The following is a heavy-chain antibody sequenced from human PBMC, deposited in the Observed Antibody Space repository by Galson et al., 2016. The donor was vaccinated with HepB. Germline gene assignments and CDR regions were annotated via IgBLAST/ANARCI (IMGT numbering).Heavy chain of an antibody. CDR2: INHSGTI. CDR1: GGSFSDYY. CDR3: ARRTVVPTAGNWFDP. V-gene: IGHV4-34*01. D-gene: IGHD2-2*01. Sequence: ATLSLSCAVYGGSFSDYYWSWLRQPPGKGLEWIGEINHSGTINYNPSLKSRVTISVDTSKNQFSLNLGSVTAADTAVYYCARRTVVPTAGNWFDPWGQGTLVTVSS. J-gene: IGHJ5*02.